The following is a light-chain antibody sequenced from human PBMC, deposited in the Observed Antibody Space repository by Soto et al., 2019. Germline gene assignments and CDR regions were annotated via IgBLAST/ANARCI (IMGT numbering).Light chain of an antibody. CDR3: SSYTSSSLHV. CDR1: SSDVGGYNY. V-gene: IGLV2-14*03. J-gene: IGLJ1*01. CDR2: DVS. Sequence: QSVLTQPASVSVSPGQSITISCTGTSSDVGGYNYVSWYQQHPGKAPKLMIYDVSNRPSGVSNRFSGSKSGNTASLTISGLQAEDEADYYCSSYTSSSLHVFGTGTKLTVL.